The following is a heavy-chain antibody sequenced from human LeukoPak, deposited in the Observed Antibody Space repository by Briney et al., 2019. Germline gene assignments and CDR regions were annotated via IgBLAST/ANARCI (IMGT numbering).Heavy chain of an antibody. CDR1: GFTFSSHE. D-gene: IGHD3-22*01. V-gene: IGHV3-48*03. CDR2: ISASASSI. CDR3: ASLDLGFGYSFHI. J-gene: IGHJ3*02. Sequence: GGSLRLSCEASGFTFSSHEMTWVRQAPGKGLEWVSYISASASSIYYADSVKGRFTISRDNAENSVSLQMNSLRAEDTAVYYCASLDLGFGYSFHIWGQGTMVAVSS.